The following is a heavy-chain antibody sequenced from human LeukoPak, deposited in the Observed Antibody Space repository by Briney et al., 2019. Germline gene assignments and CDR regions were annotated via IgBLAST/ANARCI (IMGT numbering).Heavy chain of an antibody. J-gene: IGHJ4*02. V-gene: IGHV3-66*01. Sequence: GGSLRLSCSASGFTVSSNYMSWVRQAPGKGLEGVSVIYSGGSTYYADSVKGRLTISRDNSKNTLYLQMNSLRAEDTAVYYCARDEYSSGLFDYWGQGTLVTVSS. CDR1: GFTVSSNY. CDR3: ARDEYSSGLFDY. D-gene: IGHD6-19*01. CDR2: IYSGGST.